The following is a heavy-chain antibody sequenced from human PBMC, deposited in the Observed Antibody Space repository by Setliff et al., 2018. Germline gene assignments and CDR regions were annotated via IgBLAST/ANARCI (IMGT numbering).Heavy chain of an antibody. CDR3: VADGSQGYWTFDL. Sequence: PGGSLRLSCAASGFTFSSYGFHWVRQAPGKGLEWVGFIRSKSFGGTTDYAASVKGRFTISRDDSKSIVYLQMNSLKTEDTAVYYCVADGSQGYWTFDLWGRGTLVTVSS. V-gene: IGHV3-49*04. J-gene: IGHJ2*01. D-gene: IGHD1-26*01. CDR1: GFTFSSYG. CDR2: IRSKSFGGTT.